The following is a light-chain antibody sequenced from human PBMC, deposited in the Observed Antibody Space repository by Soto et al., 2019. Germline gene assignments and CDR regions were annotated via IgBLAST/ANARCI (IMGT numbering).Light chain of an antibody. J-gene: IGKJ3*01. CDR2: AAS. Sequence: IQFTQSPSSLSASVGDRVTITCRASQGISSYLAWYQQKPGKAPKLLIYAASTLQSGVPSRFSGSGSGTDFTLTISSLQPEDFATYYCQQLNSFFGPGTKVDIK. CDR3: QQLNSF. V-gene: IGKV1-9*01. CDR1: QGISSY.